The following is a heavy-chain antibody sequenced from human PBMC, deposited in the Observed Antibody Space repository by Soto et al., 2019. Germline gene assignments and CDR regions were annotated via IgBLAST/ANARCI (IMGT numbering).Heavy chain of an antibody. CDR1: GFTVSSKY. CDR3: AGDDVLCDGGRCYGIPLDG. D-gene: IGHD2-15*01. V-gene: IGHV3-66*01. J-gene: IGHJ6*04. Sequence: EVQLVESGGGLVQPGGSLRLSCAASGFTVSSKYMNWVRQAPGKGLEWVSLIQSGGTTYYADSVKGRCTISRDTSENTPHLQMDSLRVEDTAVYYCAGDDVLCDGGRCYGIPLDGWGKGTTVTVAS. CDR2: IQSGGTT.